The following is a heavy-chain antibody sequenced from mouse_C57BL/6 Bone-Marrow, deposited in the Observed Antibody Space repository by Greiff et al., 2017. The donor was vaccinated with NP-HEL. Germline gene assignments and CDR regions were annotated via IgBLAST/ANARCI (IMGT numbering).Heavy chain of an antibody. D-gene: IGHD3-1*01. CDR3: ARLYHIRGYFDF. V-gene: IGHV1-81*01. Sequence: QVQLQQSGAELARPGASVKLSCKASGYTFTSYGISWVKQRTGQGLEWIGEIYPRSGNTYYNEKFKGKATLTADKSSSTAYLELRSLTSEDSAVYFFARLYHIRGYFDFWGTGTTVTVSS. CDR1: GYTFTSYG. J-gene: IGHJ1*03. CDR2: IYPRSGNT.